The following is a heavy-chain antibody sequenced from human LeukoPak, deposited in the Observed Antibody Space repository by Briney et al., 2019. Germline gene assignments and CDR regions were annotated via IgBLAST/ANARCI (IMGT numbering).Heavy chain of an antibody. J-gene: IGHJ6*03. Sequence: GGSLSLSCTASGFTFGEYAMTWVRQAPGKGLEWVSLIRTNAFGGTTEYAASVKGRFTISRDDSKSIAYLQMNSLKTEDTAVYYCTRAKSSGWTYYYYYYMDVWGKGTTVTISS. V-gene: IGHV3-49*04. CDR1: GFTFGEYA. CDR2: IRTNAFGGTT. CDR3: TRAKSSGWTYYYYYYMDV. D-gene: IGHD6-19*01.